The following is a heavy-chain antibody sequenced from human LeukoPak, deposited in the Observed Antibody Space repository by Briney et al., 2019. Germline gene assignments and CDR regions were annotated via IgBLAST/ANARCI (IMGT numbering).Heavy chain of an antibody. V-gene: IGHV3-23*01. CDR1: GFTFSNYG. CDR2: INDSGAVT. D-gene: IGHD6-6*01. CDR3: ANKLGSSPGDFFDY. Sequence: PGGSLRLSCAASGFTFSNYGMEWVRQAPGKGLEWVSDINDSGAVTFYADSVKGRFTISRDNSKNTLYLQMNSLRAEDTAIYYCANKLGSSPGDFFDYWGQGTLVTVSS. J-gene: IGHJ4*02.